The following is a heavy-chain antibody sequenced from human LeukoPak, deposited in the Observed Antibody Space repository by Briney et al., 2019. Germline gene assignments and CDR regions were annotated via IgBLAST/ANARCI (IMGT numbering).Heavy chain of an antibody. CDR3: ARSLLLWFGEHAFDI. Sequence: KSSETLSLTCTVSGGSISSSSYYWGWIRQPPGKGLEWIGSIYYSGSTYYNPSLKSRVTISVDTSKNQFSLKLSSVTAADTAVYYCARSLLLWFGEHAFDIWGQGTMVTVSS. D-gene: IGHD3-10*01. V-gene: IGHV4-39*07. CDR2: IYYSGST. J-gene: IGHJ3*02. CDR1: GGSISSSSYY.